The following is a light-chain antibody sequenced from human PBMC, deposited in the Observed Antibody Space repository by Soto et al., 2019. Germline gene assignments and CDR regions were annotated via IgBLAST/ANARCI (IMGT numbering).Light chain of an antibody. Sequence: EIVLTQSPGTLSLSPGERATLSCRASQSVSSSYLAWYQQKPGQAPRLLIYGASSRAAGIPDRFSGSGSGTDFTLIISRLEPEDFAVYYCQQSGSGAFDQGTKVEIK. V-gene: IGKV3-20*01. CDR3: QQSGSGA. CDR2: GAS. J-gene: IGKJ1*01. CDR1: QSVSSSY.